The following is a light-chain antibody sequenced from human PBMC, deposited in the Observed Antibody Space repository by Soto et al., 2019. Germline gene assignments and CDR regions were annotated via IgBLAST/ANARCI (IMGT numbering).Light chain of an antibody. CDR2: DVA. CDR1: SSDVGRYNF. CDR3: SSYTGSTSLVYV. Sequence: QSALTQPASVFGSPGQSISISCTGTSSDVGRYNFVSWYQQRPGKAPKLIIYDVANRPSGISNRFSGSKSGNTASLTISGLQAEDEADYYCSSYTGSTSLVYVFGTGTKLTVL. V-gene: IGLV2-14*03. J-gene: IGLJ1*01.